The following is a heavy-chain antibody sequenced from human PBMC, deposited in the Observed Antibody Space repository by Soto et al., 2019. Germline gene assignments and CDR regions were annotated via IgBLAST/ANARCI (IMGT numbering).Heavy chain of an antibody. Sequence: EVQLVESGGGLVKPGGSLRLSCAASGFTFSSYSMNWVRQAPGKGLEWVSSISSSSSYIYYADSVKGRFTISRDNAKNSLYMQMNSLRAEDTAVYYCEVAGPNFDYWGQGTLVTVSS. CDR3: EVAGPNFDY. CDR1: GFTFSSYS. V-gene: IGHV3-21*01. J-gene: IGHJ4*02. D-gene: IGHD6-19*01. CDR2: ISSSSSYI.